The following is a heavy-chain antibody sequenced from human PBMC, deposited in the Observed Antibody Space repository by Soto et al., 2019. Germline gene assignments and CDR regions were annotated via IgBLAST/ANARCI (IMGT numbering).Heavy chain of an antibody. CDR3: VRARAQLRRCAFDM. CDR2: IYYSGST. CDR1: GGSISTYY. J-gene: IGHJ3*02. Sequence: QVQLQESGPGLVKPSETLSLNCTVSGGSISTYYWGWIRQPPGKRLEWIGYIYYSGSTNYNPSLKSRVTISVDSSKNQFSLRLNSVTAADTASYYCVRARAQLRRCAFDMWGQGTMVTVSS. D-gene: IGHD2-2*01. V-gene: IGHV4-59*01.